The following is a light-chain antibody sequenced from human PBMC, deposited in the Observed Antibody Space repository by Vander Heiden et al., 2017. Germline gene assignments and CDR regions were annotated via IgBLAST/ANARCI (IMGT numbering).Light chain of an antibody. CDR2: DSS. CDR1: QSVGSNY. CDR3: QQYARSIGS. V-gene: IGKV3-20*01. J-gene: IGKJ2*03. Sequence: IVLTQSPGSLSLSPGERATLPCRASQSVGSNYLAWYQQKPGQAPRLLIFDSSTRATGIPDRFSGSGSGTAFTLTISGLEPEDFGVYYCQQYARSIGSFGQGTKLEIK.